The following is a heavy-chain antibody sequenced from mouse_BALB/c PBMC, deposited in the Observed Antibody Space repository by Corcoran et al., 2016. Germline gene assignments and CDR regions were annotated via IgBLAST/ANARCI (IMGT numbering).Heavy chain of an antibody. CDR3: TRGGSRPSYYAMDC. CDR2: INTNTGEP. D-gene: IGHD1-1*01. J-gene: IGHJ4*01. CDR1: GYTFTNYG. V-gene: IGHV9-3*02. Sequence: QIQLVQSGPERKKPGETVKISCRASGYTFTNYGMNWVKQAPGKGLKWMGWINTNTGEPTYAEEFKGRFAFSLETSASTAYLQINNLKNEDTATYFCTRGGSRPSYYAMDCWGQGTSVTVSS.